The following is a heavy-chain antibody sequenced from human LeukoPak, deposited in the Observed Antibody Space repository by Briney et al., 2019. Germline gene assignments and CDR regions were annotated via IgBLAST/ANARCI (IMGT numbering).Heavy chain of an antibody. D-gene: IGHD3-16*01. J-gene: IGHJ4*02. CDR3: ASGEVADYFDY. Sequence: SETLSLTCTVSGGSISSYYWSWIRQPPGKGLEWIGYIYYSGSTNYNPSLKRRVTISVDTSKNQFSLKLSSVTAADTAVYYCASGEVADYFDYWGQGTLVTVSS. V-gene: IGHV4-59*01. CDR2: IYYSGST. CDR1: GGSISSYY.